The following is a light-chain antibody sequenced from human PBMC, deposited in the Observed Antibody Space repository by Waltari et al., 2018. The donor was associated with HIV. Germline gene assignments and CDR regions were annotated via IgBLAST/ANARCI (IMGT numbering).Light chain of an antibody. CDR1: ALPKKY. V-gene: IGLV3-10*01. CDR2: EDS. CDR3: YSTDSSGNYVV. Sequence: SYELTQPPSVSVSPGQTARITCSGDALPKKYAYWYQQKSGQAPMLVIYEDSERPSGIPGRFSGSSSGTMATLTISGAQVEDEADYYCYSTDSSGNYVVFGGGTKLTVL. J-gene: IGLJ2*01.